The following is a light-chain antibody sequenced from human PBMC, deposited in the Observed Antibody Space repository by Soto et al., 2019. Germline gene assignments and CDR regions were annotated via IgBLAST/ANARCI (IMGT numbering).Light chain of an antibody. V-gene: IGKV3-20*01. CDR2: AAS. Sequence: EIVLTQSPGTLSLSPGDRVTLSCRASQSVTNNNLAWFQQKPGQAPRLLIHAASTRAVVIPVRFSGGVSGTDLTLAISRLSPEDFAVYYCHQYGNGAYTFCQGTKVEMK. J-gene: IGKJ2*01. CDR1: QSVTNNN. CDR3: HQYGNGAYT.